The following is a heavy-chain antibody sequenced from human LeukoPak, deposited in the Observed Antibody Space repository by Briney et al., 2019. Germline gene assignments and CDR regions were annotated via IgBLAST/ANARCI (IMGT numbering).Heavy chain of an antibody. CDR2: ISGSGGST. V-gene: IGHV3-23*01. D-gene: IGHD6-13*01. CDR3: AKLPRWYYFDY. J-gene: IGHJ4*02. Sequence: GGSLRLSCAASGFTFSSYAMSWVRQAPGKGLEWVSAISGSGGSTYYADSVKGRFTIPRDNSKNTLYLQMNSLRAEDTAVYHCAKLPRWYYFDYWGQGTLVTVSS. CDR1: GFTFSSYA.